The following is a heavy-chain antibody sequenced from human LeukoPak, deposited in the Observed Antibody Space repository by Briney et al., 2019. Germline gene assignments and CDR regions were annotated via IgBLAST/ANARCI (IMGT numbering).Heavy chain of an antibody. Sequence: ASVKVSCKASGYTFTSYDINWVRQATGQGLEWMGWMNPNSGNTGYAQKFQGRVTMTRNTSISTAYMELSSLRSEDTAVYYCARPLGYCSGGSCFPFDYWGQGTLVPVSS. CDR3: ARPLGYCSGGSCFPFDY. J-gene: IGHJ4*02. D-gene: IGHD2-15*01. CDR1: GYTFTSYD. CDR2: MNPNSGNT. V-gene: IGHV1-8*01.